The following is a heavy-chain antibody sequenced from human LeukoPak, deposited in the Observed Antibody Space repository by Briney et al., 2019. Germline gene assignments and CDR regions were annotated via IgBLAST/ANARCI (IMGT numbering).Heavy chain of an antibody. D-gene: IGHD2-15*01. Sequence: ASVKVSCKASGYTFTSYGISWVRQAPGQGLEWMGWISAYNGNTNYAQKLQGRVAMTTDTSKSTAYMELRSLRSDDTAVYYCARDGRSGGSCYEVLFSDYWGQGTLVTVSS. J-gene: IGHJ4*02. CDR2: ISAYNGNT. CDR1: GYTFTSYG. V-gene: IGHV1-18*01. CDR3: ARDGRSGGSCYEVLFSDY.